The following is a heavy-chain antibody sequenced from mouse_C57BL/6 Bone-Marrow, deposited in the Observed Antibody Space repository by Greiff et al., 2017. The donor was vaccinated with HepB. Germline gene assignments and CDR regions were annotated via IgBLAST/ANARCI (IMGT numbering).Heavy chain of an antibody. Sequence: QVQLQQSGPELVKPGASVKISCKASGYAFSSSWMNWVKQRPGKGLEWIGRIYPGDGDTNYNGKFKGKAPLTADKSSSPAYMQLSSLPSEVSAVYFWAKNYGSSYVYWYFDVWGTGTTVTVSS. J-gene: IGHJ1*03. CDR1: GYAFSSSW. CDR3: AKNYGSSYVYWYFDV. V-gene: IGHV1-82*01. CDR2: IYPGDGDT. D-gene: IGHD1-1*01.